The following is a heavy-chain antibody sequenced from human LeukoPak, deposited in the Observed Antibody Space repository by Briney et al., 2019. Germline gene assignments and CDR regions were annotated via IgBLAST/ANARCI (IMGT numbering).Heavy chain of an antibody. D-gene: IGHD3-10*01. V-gene: IGHV1-69*05. CDR1: GGTFSSYA. J-gene: IGHJ5*02. Sequence: ASVKVSCKASGGTFSSYAISWVRQAPGQGLEWMGGIIPIFGTANYAQKFQGRVTITTDESTSTAYMELSSLRSEDTAVYYCARDNRWFGDISWFDPWGRGTLVTVSS. CDR3: ARDNRWFGDISWFDP. CDR2: IIPIFGTA.